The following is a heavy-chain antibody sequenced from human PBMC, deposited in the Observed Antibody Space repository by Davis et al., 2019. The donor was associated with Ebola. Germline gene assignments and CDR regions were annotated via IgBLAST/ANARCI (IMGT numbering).Heavy chain of an antibody. CDR1: GFTVSSYG. J-gene: IGHJ4*02. CDR2: IRYDGSNK. V-gene: IGHV3-30*02. Sequence: GGSLRLSCAASGFTVSSYGMHWVRQAPGKGLEWVAFIRYDGSNKYYADSVKGRFTISRDNSENTLYLQMDTLRVEDTALYYCTKGQGYFLDYWGQGTLVTVSS. CDR3: TKGQGYFLDY. D-gene: IGHD6-13*01.